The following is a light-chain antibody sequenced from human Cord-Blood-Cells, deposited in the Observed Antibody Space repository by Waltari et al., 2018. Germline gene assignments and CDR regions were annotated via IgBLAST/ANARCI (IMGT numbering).Light chain of an antibody. Sequence: QSVLTQPPSVSGAPGQRVTISCTGSSSNIGAGYDVHWYQQLPGTAPKLLISGNSNRPSGVPDRFSGSKSGTSASLAITGLQAEDGADYYCQSYDSSLSGSRVFGGGTKLTVL. J-gene: IGLJ3*02. CDR1: SSNIGAGYD. CDR2: GNS. V-gene: IGLV1-40*01. CDR3: QSYDSSLSGSRV.